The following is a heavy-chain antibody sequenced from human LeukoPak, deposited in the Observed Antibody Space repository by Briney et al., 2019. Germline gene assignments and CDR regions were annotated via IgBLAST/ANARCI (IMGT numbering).Heavy chain of an antibody. Sequence: SSETLSLTCTVSGGSISSSSCYWGWIRQPPGKGLEWIGSIYYSGSTYYNPSLKSRVTISVDTSKNQFSLKLSSVTAADTAVYYCARSFLEWLSLNVWGQGTTVTVSS. D-gene: IGHD3-3*01. CDR2: IYYSGST. CDR3: ARSFLEWLSLNV. CDR1: GGSISSSSCY. J-gene: IGHJ6*02. V-gene: IGHV4-39*01.